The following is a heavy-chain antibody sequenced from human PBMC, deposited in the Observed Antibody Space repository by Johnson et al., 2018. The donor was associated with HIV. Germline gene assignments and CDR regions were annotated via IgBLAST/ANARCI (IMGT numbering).Heavy chain of an antibody. CDR1: GFTFDDYG. CDR2: ISGSGGST. J-gene: IGHJ3*02. V-gene: IGHV3-23*04. CDR3: AKMTTVTPLLRFDAFDI. D-gene: IGHD4-11*01. Sequence: VQLVESGGGVVRPGGSLRLSCAVSGFTFDDYGMSWVRQAPGKGLEWVSAISGSGGSTYYAAFVKGRFTISRDNSKNTLYLQMNSLRAEDTAVYYCAKMTTVTPLLRFDAFDIWGQGTMVTVSS.